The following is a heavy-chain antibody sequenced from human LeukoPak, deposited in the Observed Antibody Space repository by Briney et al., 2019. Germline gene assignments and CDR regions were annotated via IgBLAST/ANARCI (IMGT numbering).Heavy chain of an antibody. CDR1: GFTFSSYA. V-gene: IGHV3-23*01. Sequence: GGSLRLSCAASGFTFSSYAMNWVRQAPGKGLEWVSLISGSGDSTDYADSVKGRFTISRDNTKNTLYLQINSLRADDTAVYYCAKRAVAGTGRGFDIWGQGTLVTVSS. D-gene: IGHD6-19*01. J-gene: IGHJ3*02. CDR3: AKRAVAGTGRGFDI. CDR2: ISGSGDST.